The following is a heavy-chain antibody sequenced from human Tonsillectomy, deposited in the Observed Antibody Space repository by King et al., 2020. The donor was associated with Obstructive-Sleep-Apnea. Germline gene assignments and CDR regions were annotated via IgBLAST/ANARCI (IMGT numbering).Heavy chain of an antibody. J-gene: IGHJ4*02. Sequence: LQLQESGPGLVKPSGTLSLTCAVSGGSISSTNWWSWVRQPPGKWLEWIGEIYHSGNTNYNPSLKNRVTISIDKSENQFSLKLTSMTAADTAVYYCASGNSTSPGYWGQGTLVTVSS. CDR3: ASGNSTSPGY. D-gene: IGHD2/OR15-2a*01. CDR2: IYHSGNT. CDR1: GGSISSTNW. V-gene: IGHV4-4*02.